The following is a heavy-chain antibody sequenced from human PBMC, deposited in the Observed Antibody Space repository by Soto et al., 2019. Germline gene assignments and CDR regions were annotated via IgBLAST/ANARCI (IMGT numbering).Heavy chain of an antibody. D-gene: IGHD3-22*01. CDR1: GGSISSGGYS. CDR3: SRDRNFVDRGRPGPHDAFDI. J-gene: IGHJ3*02. Sequence: SETLSLTCAVSGGSISSGGYSGSWIRQPPGKGLEWIGYIYHSGSTYYNPSLKSRVTISVDTSKNQFSLKLSSVTAADTAVYYCSRDRNFVDRGRPGPHDAFDIWGQGTMVTVSS. CDR2: IYHSGST. V-gene: IGHV4-30-2*01.